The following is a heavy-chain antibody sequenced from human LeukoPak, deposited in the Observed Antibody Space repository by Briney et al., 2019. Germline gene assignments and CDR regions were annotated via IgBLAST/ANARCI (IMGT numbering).Heavy chain of an antibody. Sequence: GGSLRLSCAASGFTFSSYAMSWVRQAPGKGLEWVSAISGSGGSTYYADSVKGRFTISRDNSKNTLYLQMNSLRAEDTAVYYCAKGLSCSGGSCPFDYWGQGTLVTVSS. CDR1: GFTFSSYA. D-gene: IGHD2-15*01. V-gene: IGHV3-23*01. J-gene: IGHJ4*02. CDR2: ISGSGGST. CDR3: AKGLSCSGGSCPFDY.